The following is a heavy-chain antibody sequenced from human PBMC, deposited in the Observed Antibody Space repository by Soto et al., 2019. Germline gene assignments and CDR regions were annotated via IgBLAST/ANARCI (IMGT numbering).Heavy chain of an antibody. CDR2: VSAYNGNT. D-gene: IGHD6-13*01. Sequence: QVQLVQSGAEVKKPGASMKVSCKASGFTFTSYGISWVRPAPGQGLEWMGWVSAYNGNTHYAQKLQGRVTITTDTSTTTAYMGLRSLRSDDTAVYYCSRGGSSCRPDEDYWGQGTLVTVSS. CDR1: GFTFTSYG. CDR3: SRGGSSCRPDEDY. V-gene: IGHV1-18*01. J-gene: IGHJ4*02.